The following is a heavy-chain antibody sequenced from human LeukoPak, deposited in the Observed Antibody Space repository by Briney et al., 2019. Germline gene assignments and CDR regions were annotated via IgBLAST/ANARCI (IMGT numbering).Heavy chain of an antibody. CDR3: ARGPIWTAAAVRGNYYYMDV. J-gene: IGHJ6*03. Sequence: SETLSLTCTVSGGSISSYYWSWIRQPPGKGLEWIGYIYYSGSTNYNPSLKSRDTISVDTSKNQFSLKLSSVTAADTAVYYCARGPIWTAAAVRGNYYYMDVWGKGTTVTVSS. CDR1: GGSISSYY. V-gene: IGHV4-59*01. D-gene: IGHD6-13*01. CDR2: IYYSGST.